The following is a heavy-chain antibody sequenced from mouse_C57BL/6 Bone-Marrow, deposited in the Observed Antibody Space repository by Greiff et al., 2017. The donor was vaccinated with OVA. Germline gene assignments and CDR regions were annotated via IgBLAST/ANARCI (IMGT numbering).Heavy chain of an antibody. J-gene: IGHJ2*02. V-gene: IGHV1-59*01. CDR1: GYTFTNYW. CDR3: AHYGSRLYRHY. CDR2: IAPSDSYS. Sequence: QVQLQQPGAELVRPGTSVKLSCKASGYTFTNYWMHWVKQRPGQGLEWIGVIAPSDSYSNYNQKFTGRATLTVDTSSSTAFMHLSSLTSEDSAVYYCAHYGSRLYRHYWGQGTSLTVTS. D-gene: IGHD1-1*01.